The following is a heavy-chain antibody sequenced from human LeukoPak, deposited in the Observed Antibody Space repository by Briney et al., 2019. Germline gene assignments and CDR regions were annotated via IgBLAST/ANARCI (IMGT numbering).Heavy chain of an antibody. CDR1: GGSIVTSHSY. V-gene: IGHV4-39*07. CDR2: AYYSGST. J-gene: IGHJ5*02. D-gene: IGHD2-2*02. Sequence: SETLSLTCTVSGGSIVTSHSYWGWIRQPPGKGVEWIGSAYYSGSTYYNPSIESRVTISINTSKNQFSLKLRSVTAADTAIYYCARVGSCSTTSCYRRDNNWFDPWGQGTLVTVSS. CDR3: ARVGSCSTTSCYRRDNNWFDP.